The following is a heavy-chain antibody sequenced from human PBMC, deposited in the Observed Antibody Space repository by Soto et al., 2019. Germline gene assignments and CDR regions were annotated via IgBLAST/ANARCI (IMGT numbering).Heavy chain of an antibody. Sequence: QVQLVESGGGVVQPGRSLRLSCAASGFTFSSYGMHWVRQAPGKGLEWVAVISYDGSNKYYADSVKGRFTISRDNSKNTLYLQMNSLRAEDTAVYYCAILSRYSYGNWGQGTLVTVSS. CDR1: GFTFSSYG. V-gene: IGHV3-30*03. CDR2: ISYDGSNK. J-gene: IGHJ4*02. CDR3: AILSRYSYGN. D-gene: IGHD5-18*01.